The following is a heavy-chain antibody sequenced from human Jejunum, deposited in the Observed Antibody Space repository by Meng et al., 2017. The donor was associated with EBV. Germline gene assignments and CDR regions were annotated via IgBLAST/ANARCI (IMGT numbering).Heavy chain of an antibody. CDR1: GFTFSDYY. CDR2: ISGSGSSI. V-gene: IGHV3-11*01. D-gene: IGHD6-19*01. Sequence: QVRLVGSWGDLVKPGGSLRLSCAASGFTFSDYYMNWIRQAPGKGLEWISYISGSGSSIFYADSVKGRFTISMDNTKTSLYLQMNSLRAEDTAVYYCARDQGYSSGWTEAFHLWGQGTMVTVSS. CDR3: ARDQGYSSGWTEAFHL. J-gene: IGHJ3*01.